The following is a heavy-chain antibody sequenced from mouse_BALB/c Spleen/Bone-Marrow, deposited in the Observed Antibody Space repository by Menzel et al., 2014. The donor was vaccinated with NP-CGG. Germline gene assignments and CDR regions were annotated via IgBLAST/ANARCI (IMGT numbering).Heavy chain of an antibody. CDR2: IRNKANGYTT. CDR3: ARDKGGILFDY. V-gene: IGHV7-3*02. J-gene: IGHJ2*01. CDR1: GFTFTDYY. Sequence: EVQRAESGGGLVQPGGSLRLSCATSGFTFTDYYMNWVRQPPGKALEWLGFIRNKANGYTTEYSASVKGRFTISRDNSQSILYLQMNTLRAEDSATYYCARDKGGILFDYWGQGTTLTVSS. D-gene: IGHD1-1*02.